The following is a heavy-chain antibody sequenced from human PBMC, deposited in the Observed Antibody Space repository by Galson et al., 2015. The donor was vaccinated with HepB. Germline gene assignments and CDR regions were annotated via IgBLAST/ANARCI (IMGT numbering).Heavy chain of an antibody. V-gene: IGHV1-69*13. Sequence: SVKVSCKASGGTFSSYAISWVRQAPGQGLEWMGGIIPIFGTANYAQKFQGRVTITADESTSTAYMELSSLRSEDTAVYYCARDRAAAGTWDYYYSMDVWGQGTTVTVSS. CDR1: GGTFSSYA. D-gene: IGHD6-13*01. J-gene: IGHJ6*02. CDR3: ARDRAAAGTWDYYYSMDV. CDR2: IIPIFGTA.